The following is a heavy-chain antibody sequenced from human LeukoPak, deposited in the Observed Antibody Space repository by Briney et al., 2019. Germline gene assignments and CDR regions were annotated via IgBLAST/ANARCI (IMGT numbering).Heavy chain of an antibody. V-gene: IGHV3-23*01. CDR2: ISSSGDNT. J-gene: IGHJ6*02. CDR3: AKGRHKYYYYYGMDV. Sequence: GGSLRLSCAASGFTFSSYVMNWGRQAPGKGLEWVSTISSSGDNTYYTDSVKGRFTISRDNSKNTVYLQMNSLRAEDTAVYYCAKGRHKYYYYYGMDVWGQGTTVTVSS. CDR1: GFTFSSYV.